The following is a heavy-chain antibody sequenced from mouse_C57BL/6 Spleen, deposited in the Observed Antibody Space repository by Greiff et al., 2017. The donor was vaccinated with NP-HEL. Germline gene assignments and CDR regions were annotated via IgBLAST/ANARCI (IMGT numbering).Heavy chain of an antibody. Sequence: VQLQQSGAELARPGASVKLSCKASGYTFTSYGISWVKQRTGQGLEWIGEIYPRSGNTYYNEKFKGKATLTADKSSSTAYMELRSLTSEDSAVYFCARSGTTVVGDYFDYWGQGTTLTVSS. CDR2: IYPRSGNT. V-gene: IGHV1-81*01. D-gene: IGHD1-1*01. J-gene: IGHJ2*01. CDR3: ARSGTTVVGDYFDY. CDR1: GYTFTSYG.